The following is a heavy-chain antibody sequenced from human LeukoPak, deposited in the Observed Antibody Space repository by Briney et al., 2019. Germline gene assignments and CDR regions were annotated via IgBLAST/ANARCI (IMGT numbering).Heavy chain of an antibody. J-gene: IGHJ6*03. Sequence: GGSLRLSCAASGFTFSSYGMHWVRQAPGKGLEWVAFIRYDGSNKYYADSVKGRFTISRDNSKNTLYLQMNSLRAEDTAVYYCAREGVYDILTGDYYYYYKDVWGKGTTVTVSS. CDR1: GFTFSSYG. CDR3: AREGVYDILTGDYYYYYKDV. CDR2: IRYDGSNK. V-gene: IGHV3-30*02. D-gene: IGHD3-9*01.